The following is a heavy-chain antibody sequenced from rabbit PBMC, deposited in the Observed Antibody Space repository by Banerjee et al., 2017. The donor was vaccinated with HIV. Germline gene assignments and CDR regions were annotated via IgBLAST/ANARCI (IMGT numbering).Heavy chain of an antibody. CDR2: IYIGSDIA. D-gene: IGHD5-1*01. V-gene: IGHV1S45*01. CDR1: GFDFGSSYW. Sequence: QEQLEESGGGLVQPEGSLTLTCKASGFDFGSSYWICWVRQAPGKGLEWIGCIYIGSDIAAYPSWVIRRFTISKTSSTTVTLQMTSLTAADAATYFCARENIDGRYYNLWGQGTLVTVS. CDR3: ARENIDGRYYNL. J-gene: IGHJ4*01.